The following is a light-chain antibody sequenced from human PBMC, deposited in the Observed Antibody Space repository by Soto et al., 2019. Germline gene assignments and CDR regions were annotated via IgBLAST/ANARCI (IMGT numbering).Light chain of an antibody. Sequence: EIGMTQSPATLSVSPGDRATLSCRASQSVNINLAWYQQKPGQAPRLLIYGASTRATGIPASFSGSGSGTEFTLTIRSLQSEDFAVDYCQQYNNWPRTFGQGTKVDIK. CDR1: QSVNIN. J-gene: IGKJ1*01. CDR2: GAS. CDR3: QQYNNWPRT. V-gene: IGKV3-15*01.